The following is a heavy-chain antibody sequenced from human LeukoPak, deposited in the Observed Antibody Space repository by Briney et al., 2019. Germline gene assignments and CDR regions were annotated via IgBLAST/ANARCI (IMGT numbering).Heavy chain of an antibody. CDR2: INPSGGST. V-gene: IGHV1-46*01. J-gene: IGHJ4*02. D-gene: IGHD4-17*01. Sequence: EASVKVPCKASGYTFTSYYMHWVRQAPGQGLEWMGIINPSGGSTSYAQKFQGRVTMTRDTSTSTVYTELSSLRSEDTAVYYCARDLYGDYGFFDYWGQGTLVTVSS. CDR1: GYTFTSYY. CDR3: ARDLYGDYGFFDY.